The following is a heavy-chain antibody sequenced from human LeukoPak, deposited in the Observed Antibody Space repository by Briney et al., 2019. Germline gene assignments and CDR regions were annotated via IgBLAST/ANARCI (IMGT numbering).Heavy chain of an antibody. CDR2: IYYSGST. V-gene: IGHV4-39*01. Sequence: PSETLSLTCTVSGGSVSSGSYYWGWIRQPPGKGLEWIGSIYYSGSTYYNPSLKSRVTISVDTSKNQFSLKLSSVTAADTAVYYCARGSYRYFDYWGQGTLVTVSS. CDR1: GGSVSSGSYY. J-gene: IGHJ4*02. CDR3: ARGSYRYFDY. D-gene: IGHD3-16*02.